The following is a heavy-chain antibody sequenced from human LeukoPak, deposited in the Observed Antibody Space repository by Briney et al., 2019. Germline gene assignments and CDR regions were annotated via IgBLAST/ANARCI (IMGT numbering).Heavy chain of an antibody. CDR2: IYPDDSDT. CDR1: KDTFDNYW. J-gene: IGHJ4*02. CDR3: ARPQYGDSPFDY. Sequence: GESLKISCNGSKDTFDNYWIGWVRQMPGKGLEWMGIIYPDDSDTRYSPSLQGQVTISADKSINTAFLQWGSLKASDTAMYYCARPQYGDSPFDYWGQGTLVTVSS. V-gene: IGHV5-51*01. D-gene: IGHD4-17*01.